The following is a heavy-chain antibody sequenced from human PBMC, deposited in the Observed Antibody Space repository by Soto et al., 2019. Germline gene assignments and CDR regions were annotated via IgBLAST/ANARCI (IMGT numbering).Heavy chain of an antibody. V-gene: IGHV5-10-1*01. CDR2: IDPGDSYT. D-gene: IGHD1-26*01. J-gene: IGHJ3*02. Sequence: EVQLVQSGAEVKKPGESLRISCKGSGYSFTTFWISWVRQMPGKGLEWMGTIDPGDSYTNYSPSFQGHVTISSDKSISPAYLQWSSLEASDTAIYYCARRFSPIRAGAFSAFPIWGQGTVVTVSS. CDR3: ARRFSPIRAGAFSAFPI. CDR1: GYSFTTFW.